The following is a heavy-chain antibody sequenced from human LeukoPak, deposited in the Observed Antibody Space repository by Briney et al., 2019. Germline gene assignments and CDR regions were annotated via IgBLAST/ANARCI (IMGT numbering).Heavy chain of an antibody. CDR1: GGSISSYY. D-gene: IGHD6-13*01. V-gene: IGHV4-59*08. J-gene: IGHJ4*02. CDR3: ASIPAAGTTDDY. Sequence: SETLSLTCTVSGGSISSYYWSWIRQPPGKGLEWIGYIYYSGSTNYNPSLKSRVTISVDTSKNQFSLKLSSVTAADTAVYYCASIPAAGTTDDYWGQGTLVTVSS. CDR2: IYYSGST.